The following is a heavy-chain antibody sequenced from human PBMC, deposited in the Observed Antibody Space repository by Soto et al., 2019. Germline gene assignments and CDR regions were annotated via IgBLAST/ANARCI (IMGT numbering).Heavy chain of an antibody. Sequence: SETLSLTCAVYGGSFSSYYWSWIRQPPGKGLEWIGYIYYSGSTNYNPSLKSRVTISVDTSKNQFSLKLSSVTAADTAVYYCARSLVVARNYYFDYWGQGTLVTVSS. CDR1: GGSFSSYY. D-gene: IGHD2-15*01. V-gene: IGHV4-59*01. CDR2: IYYSGST. J-gene: IGHJ4*02. CDR3: ARSLVVARNYYFDY.